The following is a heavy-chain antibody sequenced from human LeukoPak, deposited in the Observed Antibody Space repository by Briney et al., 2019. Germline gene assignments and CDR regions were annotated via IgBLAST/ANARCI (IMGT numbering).Heavy chain of an antibody. Sequence: PSETLSLTCTVSGGSISSYYWTWIRQPPGKGLEWIGYIYYSGSTNYNPSLKSRVTISVDTSKNQFSLKLRSVTAADTAVYYCARDRSRVDYDPGDYWCFHLWARGTLVPVSS. CDR1: GGSISSYY. CDR3: ARDRSRVDYDPGDYWCFHL. CDR2: IYYSGST. J-gene: IGHJ2*01. V-gene: IGHV4-59*01. D-gene: IGHD4-17*01.